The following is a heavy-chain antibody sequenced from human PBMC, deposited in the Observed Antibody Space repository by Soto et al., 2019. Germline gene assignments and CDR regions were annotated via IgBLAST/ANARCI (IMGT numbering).Heavy chain of an antibody. Sequence: ASETLSLTCTVSGGSISSGGYYWSWIRQHPGKGLEWIGYIYYSGSTYYNPSLKSRVTISVDTSKNQFSLKLSSVTAADTAVYYCARRSTMVGSLGIWGQGTMVTVSS. CDR3: ARRSTMVGSLGI. V-gene: IGHV4-31*03. CDR1: GGSISSGGYY. D-gene: IGHD3-10*01. CDR2: IYYSGST. J-gene: IGHJ3*02.